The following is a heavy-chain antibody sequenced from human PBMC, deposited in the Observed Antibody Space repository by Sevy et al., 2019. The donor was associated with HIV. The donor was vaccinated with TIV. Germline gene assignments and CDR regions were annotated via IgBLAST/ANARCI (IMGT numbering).Heavy chain of an antibody. Sequence: APVKVSCKASGVTFSSYAFSWVRRAPGQGLEWMGGIIAMFGSTDYAQRFQGRITITADEATTTVYMDLSSLTSEDTAIYYCARGITTIMGGGYYFDYWGQGSLVTVSS. CDR2: IIAMFGST. CDR3: ARGITTIMGGGYYFDY. CDR1: GVTFSSYA. V-gene: IGHV1-69*13. J-gene: IGHJ4*02. D-gene: IGHD3-16*01.